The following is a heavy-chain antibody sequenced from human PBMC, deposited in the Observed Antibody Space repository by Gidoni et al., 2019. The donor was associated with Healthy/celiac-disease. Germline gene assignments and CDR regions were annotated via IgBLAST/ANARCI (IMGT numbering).Heavy chain of an antibody. CDR1: GFTFSSYS. CDR2: ISSSSSYI. D-gene: IGHD3-10*01. Sequence: EVQLVESGGGLVKPGGSLRLSCAASGFTFSSYSMNWVRQAPGKGLEWVSSISSSSSYIYYADSVKGRFTISRDNAKNSLYLQMNSLRAEDTAVYYCARDRVFMGVRGVITDRFDYWGQGTLVTVSS. J-gene: IGHJ4*02. V-gene: IGHV3-21*01. CDR3: ARDRVFMGVRGVITDRFDY.